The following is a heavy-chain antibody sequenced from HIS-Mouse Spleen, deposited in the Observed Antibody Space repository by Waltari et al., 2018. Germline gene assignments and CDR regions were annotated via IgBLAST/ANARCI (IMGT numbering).Heavy chain of an antibody. CDR2: IYYIGST. Sequence: QLQLQESGPGLVKPSETLALTFTVPGGSIHSIIYYWGWIRPTPGKGLAWIGSIYYIGSTYYNPSLKSRVTISVDTSKNQFSLKLSSVTAADTAVYYCAREIPYSSSWYDWYFDLWGRGTLVTVSS. CDR1: GGSIHSIIYY. J-gene: IGHJ2*01. D-gene: IGHD6-13*01. CDR3: AREIPYSSSWYDWYFDL. V-gene: IGHV4-39*07.